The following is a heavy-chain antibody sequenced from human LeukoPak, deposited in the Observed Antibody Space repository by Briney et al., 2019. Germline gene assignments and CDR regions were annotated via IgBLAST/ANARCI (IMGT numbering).Heavy chain of an antibody. Sequence: PGGALSLSFAASRCTFSNYGMNWLGQPPGQGVEGVSAINGSRDISYYADSVKGRFTISRDNSKNTLYLQMNSLRAEDTAVYHGAKTGSQVGYEPPWYYYGMDVWGKGTTVTVSS. CDR2: INGSRDIS. D-gene: IGHD2-2*01. CDR1: RCTFSNYG. CDR3: AKTGSQVGYEPPWYYYGMDV. J-gene: IGHJ6*04. V-gene: IGHV3-23*01.